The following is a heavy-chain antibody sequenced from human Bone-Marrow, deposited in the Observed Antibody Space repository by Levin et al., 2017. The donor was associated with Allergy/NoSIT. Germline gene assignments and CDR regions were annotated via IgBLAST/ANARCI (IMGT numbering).Heavy chain of an antibody. Sequence: SCAASGFTFSSYGMHWVRQAPGKGLEWVAVISYDGSNKYYADSVKGRFTISRDNSKNTLYLQMNSLRAEDTAVYYCASNWFDPWGQGTLVTVSS. J-gene: IGHJ5*02. CDR1: GFTFSSYG. V-gene: IGHV3-30*03. CDR2: ISYDGSNK. CDR3: ASNWFDP.